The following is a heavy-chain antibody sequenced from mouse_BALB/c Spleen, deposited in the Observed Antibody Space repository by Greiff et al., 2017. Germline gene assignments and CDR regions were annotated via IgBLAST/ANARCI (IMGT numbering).Heavy chain of an antibody. CDR1: GYTFTDYN. CDR2: IYPYNGGT. J-gene: IGHJ1*01. Sequence: EVQLVESGPELVKPGASVKISCKASGYTFTDYNMHWVKQSHGKSLEWIGYIYPYNGGTGYNQKFKSKATLTVDNSSSTAYMELRSLTSEDSAVYYCARSYYRYDLYWYFDVWGAGTTVTVSS. CDR3: ARSYYRYDLYWYFDV. D-gene: IGHD2-14*01. V-gene: IGHV1S29*02.